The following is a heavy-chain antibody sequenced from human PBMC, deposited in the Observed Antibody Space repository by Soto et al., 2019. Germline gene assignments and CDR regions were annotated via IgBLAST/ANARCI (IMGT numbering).Heavy chain of an antibody. CDR1: GGSFSGYY. Sequence: QVQLQQWGAGLLKPSETLSLTCAVYGGSFSGYYWSWIRQPPGKGLEWIGEINHSGSTNYNPSLKSRVTISVDTSKNQFSLKLSSVTAADTAVYYCARGRLAVADNVGNWFDPWGQGTLVTVSS. J-gene: IGHJ5*02. D-gene: IGHD6-19*01. CDR2: INHSGST. V-gene: IGHV4-34*01. CDR3: ARGRLAVADNVGNWFDP.